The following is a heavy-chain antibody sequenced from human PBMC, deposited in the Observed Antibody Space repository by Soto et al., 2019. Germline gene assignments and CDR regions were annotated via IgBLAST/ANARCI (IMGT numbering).Heavy chain of an antibody. CDR3: AKALYYYDSSGYHEYYFDY. CDR2: ISGSGGST. J-gene: IGHJ4*02. D-gene: IGHD3-22*01. V-gene: IGHV3-23*01. Sequence: PGGSLRLSCAASGFTFSSYAMGWVRQAPGKGLEWVSAISGSGGSTYYADSVKGRFTISRDNSKNTLYLQMNSLRAEDTAVYYCAKALYYYDSSGYHEYYFDYWGQGTLVTVSS. CDR1: GFTFSSYA.